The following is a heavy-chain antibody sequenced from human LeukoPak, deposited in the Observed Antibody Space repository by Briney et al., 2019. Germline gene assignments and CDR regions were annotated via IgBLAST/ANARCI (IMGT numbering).Heavy chain of an antibody. J-gene: IGHJ6*03. CDR1: GSTFSSYA. CDR3: ATSSDRDYYYYYMDV. V-gene: IGHV1-69*13. D-gene: IGHD1-14*01. Sequence: SVKVSCKASGSTFSSYAISWVRQAPGQGLEWMGGIIPIFGTANYAQKFQGRVTITADESTSTAYMELSSLRSEDTAVYYCATSSDRDYYYYYMDVWGKGTTVTVSS. CDR2: IIPIFGTA.